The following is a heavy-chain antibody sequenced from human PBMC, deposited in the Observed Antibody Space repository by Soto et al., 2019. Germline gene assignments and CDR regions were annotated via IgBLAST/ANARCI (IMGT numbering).Heavy chain of an antibody. D-gene: IGHD3-10*01. Sequence: GESLKISCKGSGYSFTSYWIGCVRQMPGKGLEWMGIIYPGDSDTRYSPSFQGQVTISADKSISTAYLQWSSLKASDTAMYYCARQDGSGSYYYYYYGMDVWGQGTTVTVSS. CDR1: GYSFTSYW. J-gene: IGHJ6*02. V-gene: IGHV5-51*01. CDR3: ARQDGSGSYYYYYYGMDV. CDR2: IYPGDSDT.